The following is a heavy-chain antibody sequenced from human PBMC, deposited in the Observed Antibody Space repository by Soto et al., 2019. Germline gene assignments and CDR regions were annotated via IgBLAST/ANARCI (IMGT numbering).Heavy chain of an antibody. V-gene: IGHV1-69*01. CDR1: GGTFSSYA. Sequence: QVQLVQSGAEVKKPGSSVKVSCKASGGTFSSYAISWVRQAPGQGLEWMGGIIPISDTTNYAQKFQGRVTITAAEYTSTAYMELSSLRSEDTAVYYCARSQGSSTSLEIYYYYYYGMDVWGQGTTVTVSS. CDR2: IIPISDTT. J-gene: IGHJ6*02. CDR3: ARSQGSSTSLEIYYYYYYGMDV. D-gene: IGHD2-2*01.